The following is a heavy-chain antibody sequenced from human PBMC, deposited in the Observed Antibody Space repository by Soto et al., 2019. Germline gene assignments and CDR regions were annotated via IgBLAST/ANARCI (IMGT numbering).Heavy chain of an antibody. CDR3: AKDCSGASCGFDI. Sequence: GASVKVSCKASGYTFGKYGISCVVQSPGQGLEWAGWISVYHGNTVHAQKFRGRVNMTTDTSTSTAYMELGSLKSDDTAIYYCAKDCSGASCGFDIWGQGTLVTVSS. V-gene: IGHV1-18*01. CDR2: ISVYHGNT. CDR1: GYTFGKYG. J-gene: IGHJ4*02. D-gene: IGHD2-15*01.